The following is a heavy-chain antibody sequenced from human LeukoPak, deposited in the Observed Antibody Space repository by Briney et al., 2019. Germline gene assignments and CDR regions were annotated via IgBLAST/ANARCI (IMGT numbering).Heavy chain of an antibody. CDR2: IYSGGST. CDR3: ARDRAVDYGGNPSPGWFDP. V-gene: IGHV3-53*01. CDR1: GFTVSSNY. J-gene: IGHJ5*02. Sequence: GGSLRLSCAASGFTVSSNYMSWVRQAPGKGLEWVSVIYSGGSTYYADSVKGRFTISRDNSKNTLYLQMNSLRAEDTAVYYCARDRAVDYGGNPSPGWFDPWGQGTLVTVSS. D-gene: IGHD4-23*01.